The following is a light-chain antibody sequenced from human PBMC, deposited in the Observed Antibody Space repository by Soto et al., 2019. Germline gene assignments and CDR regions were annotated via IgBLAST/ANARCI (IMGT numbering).Light chain of an antibody. CDR3: QQYNNWPRIT. V-gene: IGKV3-15*01. Sequence: EIVLTQSPATLCLSPGERATLSCRASQSVSSYLAWYQQKPGQAPRLLIYGASTRATGIPARFSGSGSGTEFTLTISSLQSEDFAVYYCQQYNNWPRITFGQGTRREIK. CDR2: GAS. CDR1: QSVSSY. J-gene: IGKJ5*01.